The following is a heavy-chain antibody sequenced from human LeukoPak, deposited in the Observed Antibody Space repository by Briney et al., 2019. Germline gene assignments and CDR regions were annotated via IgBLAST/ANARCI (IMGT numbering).Heavy chain of an antibody. CDR3: ARASYSSSWFYDY. CDR1: GYTFTGYY. D-gene: IGHD6-13*01. J-gene: IGHJ4*02. CDR2: INPNSGGT. V-gene: IGHV1-2*02. Sequence: ASVKVSCKASGYTFTGYYMHWVRPAPGQGLAWMGWINPNSGGTNYAQKFQGRVTMTRDTSISTAYMELSRLRSDDTAVYYCARASYSSSWFYDYWGQGTLVTVSS.